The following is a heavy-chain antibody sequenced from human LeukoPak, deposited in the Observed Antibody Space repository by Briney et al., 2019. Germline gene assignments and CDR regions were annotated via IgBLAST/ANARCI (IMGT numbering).Heavy chain of an antibody. CDR1: GYTFSDYY. Sequence: ASVKVSCKTSGYTFSDYYIHWIRQAPGQGLEWVGWINPNSGDTDYAQKFQGRVTVTRDTSISTAYMELGRLRSDDTAVYYCARDMSPWESKNPDAFDIWGQGTMVTVSS. D-gene: IGHD1-26*01. V-gene: IGHV1-2*02. CDR3: ARDMSPWESKNPDAFDI. CDR2: INPNSGDT. J-gene: IGHJ3*02.